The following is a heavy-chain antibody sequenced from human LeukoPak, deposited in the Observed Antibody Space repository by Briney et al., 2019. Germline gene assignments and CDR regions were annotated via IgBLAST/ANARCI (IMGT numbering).Heavy chain of an antibody. CDR1: GFTFSSYA. D-gene: IGHD6-19*01. J-gene: IGHJ4*02. Sequence: GGSLRLSCAASGFTFSSYAMSWVRQAPGKGLEWVAIITATGDTAYYADSVKGRFTISRDNSRNTVYMQMDSLRAEDTAIYYCAGDRNSDWYSPLDYWGQGSQVTVSP. CDR3: AGDRNSDWYSPLDY. V-gene: IGHV3-23*01. CDR2: ITATGDTA.